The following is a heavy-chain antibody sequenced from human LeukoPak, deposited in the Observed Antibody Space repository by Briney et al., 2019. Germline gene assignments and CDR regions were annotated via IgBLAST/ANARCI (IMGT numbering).Heavy chain of an antibody. CDR2: IYYSGST. CDR3: VRHYYYYGMDV. V-gene: IGHV4-59*08. J-gene: IGHJ6*02. D-gene: IGHD3-16*01. Sequence: SETLSLTCTVSGGSISSYYWSWIRQPPGKGLEWIGYIYYSGSTNYNPSLKSRVTISVDTSKNQFSLKLSSVTAADTAVYYCVRHYYYYGMDVWGQGTTVTASS. CDR1: GGSISSYY.